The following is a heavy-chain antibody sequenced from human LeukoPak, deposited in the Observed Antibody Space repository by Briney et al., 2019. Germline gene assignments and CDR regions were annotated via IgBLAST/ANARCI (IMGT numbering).Heavy chain of an antibody. D-gene: IGHD2-15*01. CDR1: GFTFDDYG. V-gene: IGHV3-23*01. J-gene: IGHJ4*02. Sequence: GGSLRLSCAASGFTFDDYGMNWVRQAPGKGLEWVSAFSASGSTYCADSVKGWFTVSRDNSENMLYLQMNSLRAEDTAVYYCAQDLSYIGLDNWGQGTLVTVSS. CDR2: FSASGST. CDR3: AQDLSYIGLDN.